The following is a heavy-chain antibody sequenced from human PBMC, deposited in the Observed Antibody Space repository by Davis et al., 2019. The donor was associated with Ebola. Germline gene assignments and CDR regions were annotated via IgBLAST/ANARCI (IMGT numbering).Heavy chain of an antibody. J-gene: IGHJ4*02. D-gene: IGHD5-12*01. CDR2: ISYDGSNK. CDR1: GFTFSSYA. V-gene: IGHV3-30-3*01. Sequence: PGGSLRLSCAASGFTFSSYAMHWVRQAPGKGLEWVAVISYDGSNKYYADSVKGRFTISRDNSKNTLYLQMNSLRAEDTAVYYCARVGMVATGYFDYWGQGTLVTVSS. CDR3: ARVGMVATGYFDY.